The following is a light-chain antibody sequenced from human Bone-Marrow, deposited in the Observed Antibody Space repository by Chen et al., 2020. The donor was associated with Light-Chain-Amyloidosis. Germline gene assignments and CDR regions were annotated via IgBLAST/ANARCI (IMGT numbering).Light chain of an antibody. V-gene: IGLV3-25*03. CDR2: RDP. Sequence: SYELTQPHSVSVSPGQTARITCSGDDLPTKYAYWYQQKPGQAPVLVIHRDPERPSGISERFSGSSSGTTATLTISGGQAEDEADYHCQSADSSGTYEVIFGGGTKVTVL. CDR3: QSADSSGTYEVI. CDR1: DLPTKY. J-gene: IGLJ2*01.